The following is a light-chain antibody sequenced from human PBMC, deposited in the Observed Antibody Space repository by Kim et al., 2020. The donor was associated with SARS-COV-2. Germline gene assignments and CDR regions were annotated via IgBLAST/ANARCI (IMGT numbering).Light chain of an antibody. J-gene: IGLJ1*01. CDR2: RNN. CDR3: AAWDDSLSGYV. CDR1: CSTNGSNY. V-gene: IGLV1-47*01. Sequence: GQRHTISFSGSCSTNGSNYVYWYQQLPGTAPKLLIYRNNQRPSGVPDRFSGSKSGTSASLAISGLRSEDEADYYCAAWDDSLSGYVFGTGTKVTVL.